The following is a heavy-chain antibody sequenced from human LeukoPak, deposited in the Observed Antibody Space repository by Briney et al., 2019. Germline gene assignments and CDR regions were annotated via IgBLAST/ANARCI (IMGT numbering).Heavy chain of an antibody. CDR1: GYTFTSYG. Sequence: ASVKVSCKASGYTFTSYGISWVRQAPGHGLEWMGWISAYNGNTNYAQKLQGRVTMTTDTSTSTAYMELRSLRSDDTAVYYCVRPLPDYYDILTPGKSFDSWGQGTLVTVSS. CDR3: VRPLPDYYDILTPGKSFDS. D-gene: IGHD3-9*01. V-gene: IGHV1-18*01. J-gene: IGHJ4*02. CDR2: ISAYNGNT.